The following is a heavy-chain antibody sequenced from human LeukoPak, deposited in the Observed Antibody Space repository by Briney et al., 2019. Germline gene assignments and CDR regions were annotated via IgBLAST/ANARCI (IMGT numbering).Heavy chain of an antibody. Sequence: SETLSLTCTVSGGSISSSSYYWSWIRQPPGKGLEWIGYIYYSGSTNYNPSLKSRVTISVDTSKNQFSLKLRSVTAADTAVYYCARVTGYMIEDYFDYWGQGILVTVSS. V-gene: IGHV4-61*01. J-gene: IGHJ4*02. CDR2: IYYSGST. D-gene: IGHD3-9*01. CDR1: GGSISSSSYY. CDR3: ARVTGYMIEDYFDY.